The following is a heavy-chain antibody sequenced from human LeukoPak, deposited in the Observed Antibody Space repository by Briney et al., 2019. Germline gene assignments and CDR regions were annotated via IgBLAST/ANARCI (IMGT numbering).Heavy chain of an antibody. D-gene: IGHD5-12*01. CDR2: MNPNSGNT. Sequence: ASVKVSCKASGYTFTSYDINWVRQATGQGLEWMGWMNPNSGNTGYAQKFQGRVTMTRNTSISTAYMELSSLRSDDTAVYYCARDSPTIVATTHDFDYWGQGTLVTVSS. V-gene: IGHV1-8*01. J-gene: IGHJ4*02. CDR1: GYTFTSYD. CDR3: ARDSPTIVATTHDFDY.